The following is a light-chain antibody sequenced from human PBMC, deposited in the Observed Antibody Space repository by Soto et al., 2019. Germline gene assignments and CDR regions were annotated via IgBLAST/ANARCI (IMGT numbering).Light chain of an antibody. CDR1: QGIGVR. V-gene: IGKV1-12*01. J-gene: IGKJ1*01. CDR2: SAS. CDR3: LQVNSFPRT. Sequence: IQMTQSPSTLSASIGDRVTITCRASQGIGVRLAWFQQKPGKAPQYLIQSASTLQSGVPSRFSGSGSGTEFILTINSLQPEDGAIYYCLQVNSFPRTFGQGTEVEIK.